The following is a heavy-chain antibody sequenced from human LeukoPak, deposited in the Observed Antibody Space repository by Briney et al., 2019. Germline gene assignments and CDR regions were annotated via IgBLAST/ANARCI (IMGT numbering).Heavy chain of an antibody. CDR2: IYYSGST. D-gene: IGHD4-17*01. CDR3: AGVDYGDYGVLDY. J-gene: IGHJ4*02. CDR1: GGSISSGGYY. V-gene: IGHV4-31*03. Sequence: SETLSLTCTVSGGSISSGGYYWSWIRQHPGKGLEWIGYIYYSGSTYYNPSLKSRVTISVDTSKNQSSLKLSSVTAADTAVYYCAGVDYGDYGVLDYWGQGTLVTVSS.